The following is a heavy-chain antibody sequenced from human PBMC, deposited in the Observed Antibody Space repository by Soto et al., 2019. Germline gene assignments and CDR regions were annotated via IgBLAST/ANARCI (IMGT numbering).Heavy chain of an antibody. Sequence: PSETLSLTCAVSGGCISSGGYYWSWIRQHPGKGLEWIGYIYYSGSTYYNPSLKSRVTISVDTSKNQFSLKLSSVTAADTAVYYCARDSYYYGSGSFPLWGQGTLVTV. J-gene: IGHJ4*02. D-gene: IGHD3-10*01. V-gene: IGHV4-31*11. CDR1: GGCISSGGYY. CDR3: ARDSYYYGSGSFPL. CDR2: IYYSGST.